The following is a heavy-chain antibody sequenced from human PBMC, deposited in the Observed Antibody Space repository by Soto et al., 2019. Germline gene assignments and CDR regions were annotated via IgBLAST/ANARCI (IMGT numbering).Heavy chain of an antibody. CDR2: ISYDGRNK. Sequence: QVQLVESGGGVVQPGRSLRLSCAASGFTFSSCAMHWVRQAPGKGLEWVAGISYDGRNKYYADYVKGRFTMSRDNSENTLYLQMNSLRAEDTAVYECARTFLGLGYCSGGTCYSGGGNWYDHSGQGTMDTVSS. CDR1: GFTFSSCA. CDR3: ARTFLGLGYCSGGTCYSGGGNWYDH. V-gene: IGHV3-30*04. D-gene: IGHD2-15*01. J-gene: IGHJ5*02.